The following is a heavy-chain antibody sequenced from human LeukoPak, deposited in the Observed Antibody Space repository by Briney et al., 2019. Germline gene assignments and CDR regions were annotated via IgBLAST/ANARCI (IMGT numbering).Heavy chain of an antibody. CDR1: GGSFSGYY. J-gene: IGHJ2*01. V-gene: IGHV4-34*01. CDR3: ARDRRYFDL. CDR2: INHSGST. Sequence: PSETLSLTCAVYGGSFSGYYWSWIRQPPGKGLEWIGEINHSGSTNYNPSLKSRVTISVDTSKNQFSLKLSSVTAADTAVYYCARDRRYFDLWGRGTLVTVSS.